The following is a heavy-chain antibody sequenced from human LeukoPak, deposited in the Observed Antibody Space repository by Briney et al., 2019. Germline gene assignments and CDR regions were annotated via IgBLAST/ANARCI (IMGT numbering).Heavy chain of an antibody. CDR3: ARSGDYAKIFDY. CDR1: GGTFSSYA. CDR2: IIPIFGTA. J-gene: IGHJ4*02. Sequence: ASVKVSCKASGGTFSSYAISWVRQAPGQGLEWMGAIIPIFGTANYAQKFQGRVTITADESTSTAYMELSSLRSEDTAVYYCARSGDYAKIFDYWGQGTLVTVSS. V-gene: IGHV1-69*13. D-gene: IGHD4-17*01.